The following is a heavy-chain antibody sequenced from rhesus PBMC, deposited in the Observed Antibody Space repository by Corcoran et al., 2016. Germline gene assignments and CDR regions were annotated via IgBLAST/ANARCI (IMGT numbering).Heavy chain of an antibody. V-gene: IGHV3-28*02. CDR1: GFPFSNFW. D-gene: IGHD1-44*01. Sequence: EVQLVESGGGLAKPGGSLRLSCAASGFPFSNFWMYWVRQAPGKGLEWNSAIDSAGRGTYYADSVKGRFTISRENAKKTLYLQMESLRTEDTAVYHCARDSIGYWGQGVLVTVSS. J-gene: IGHJ4*01. CDR3: ARDSIGY. CDR2: IDSAGRGT.